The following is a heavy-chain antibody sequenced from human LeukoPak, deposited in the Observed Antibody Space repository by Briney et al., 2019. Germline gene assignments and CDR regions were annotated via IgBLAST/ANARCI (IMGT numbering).Heavy chain of an antibody. CDR2: ISGSGGST. D-gene: IGHD6-13*01. CDR3: AKSSNRMNYFDY. Sequence: GGSLRLSCAASGFTFSSYGMSWVRQAPGKGLEWVSAISGSGGSTYYADSVKGRFTISRDNSKNTLYLQMNSLRAEDTAVYYCAKSSNRMNYFDYWGQGTLVTVSS. CDR1: GFTFSSYG. V-gene: IGHV3-23*01. J-gene: IGHJ4*02.